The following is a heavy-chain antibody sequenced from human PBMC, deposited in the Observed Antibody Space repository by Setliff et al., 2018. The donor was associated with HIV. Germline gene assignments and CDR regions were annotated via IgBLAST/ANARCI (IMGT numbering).Heavy chain of an antibody. CDR3: ARGRGSSAWFDP. V-gene: IGHV1-46*01. Sequence: ASVKVSCKASGYPFTSYYMHWVRQAPGQGLEWMGIINPTGGSTSYAQKFQGRVTMTTDTSTSTVYMELSSLTSEDTAVYYCARGRGSSAWFDPWGQGTLVTVSS. CDR2: INPTGGST. J-gene: IGHJ5*02. D-gene: IGHD3-10*01. CDR1: GYPFTSYY.